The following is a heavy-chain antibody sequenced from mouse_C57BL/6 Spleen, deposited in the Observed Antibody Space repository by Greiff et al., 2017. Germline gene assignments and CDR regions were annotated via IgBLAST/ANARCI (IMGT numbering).Heavy chain of an antibody. Sequence: QVQLKQSGPGLVAPSQSLSITCTVSGFSLTSYGVHWVRQPPGTGLEWLVVIWSDGSTTYNSALKSRLSISKDNSKSQVFLKMNSLQTDDTAMYYCARHDSSGLYYYAMDYWGQGTSVTVSS. CDR1: GFSLTSYG. D-gene: IGHD3-2*02. CDR3: ARHDSSGLYYYAMDY. CDR2: IWSDGST. V-gene: IGHV2-6-1*01. J-gene: IGHJ4*01.